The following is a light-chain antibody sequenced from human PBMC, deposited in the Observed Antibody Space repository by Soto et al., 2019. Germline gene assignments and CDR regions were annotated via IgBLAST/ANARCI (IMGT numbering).Light chain of an antibody. V-gene: IGLV2-14*01. Sequence: QSALAQPASVSGSPGQSITISCTGTTSDVGRYNYVSWFQQHPRKAPELLIYDVSNWPSGVSDRFPGSKSGNTGSLTCSGFQAEDEADYYCSSFTPGSPVVFGTGTKLTVL. CDR2: DVS. CDR3: SSFTPGSPVV. CDR1: TSDVGRYNY. J-gene: IGLJ1*01.